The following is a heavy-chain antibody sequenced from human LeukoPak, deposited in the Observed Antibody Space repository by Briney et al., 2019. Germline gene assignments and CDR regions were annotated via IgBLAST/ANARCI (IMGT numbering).Heavy chain of an antibody. CDR1: GFTFSSYS. V-gene: IGHV3-21*01. D-gene: IGHD3-22*01. J-gene: IGHJ6*02. CDR3: ARDFPKGSSGYYYLAEYYYYGMDV. CDR2: ISSSSSYI. Sequence: PGGSLRLSCAASGFTFSSYSMNWVRQAPGKGLEWVSSISSSSSYIYHADSVKGRFTISRDNAKNSLYLQMNSLRAEDTAVYYCARDFPKGSSGYYYLAEYYYYGMDVWGQGTTVTVSS.